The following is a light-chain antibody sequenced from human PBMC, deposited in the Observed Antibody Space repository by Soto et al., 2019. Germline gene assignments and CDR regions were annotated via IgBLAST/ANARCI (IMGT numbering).Light chain of an antibody. Sequence: DIVMTQSPDSLAVSLGERATINCKSSQSVLYSPNNKNYLAWYQHKPGQPPKMLIYWASIRESGVPDRFSGSGSETDFTLTISSPQSEDVAVYYCQQYYTNSWSFGQGTQWIS. CDR3: QQYYTNSWS. V-gene: IGKV4-1*01. CDR1: QSVLYSPNNKNY. CDR2: WAS. J-gene: IGKJ1*01.